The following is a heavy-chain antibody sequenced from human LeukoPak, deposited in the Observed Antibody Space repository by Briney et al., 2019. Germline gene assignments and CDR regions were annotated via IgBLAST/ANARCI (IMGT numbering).Heavy chain of an antibody. CDR3: ARGARTPSGYGSRTAGRANWFDP. CDR2: FSYSGSA. Sequence: SETLSLTCTVSGASITSYYWSWIRQPPGKGLEWIGFFSYSGSANYNPSLKSRVTISVDTSKNQFSLSLTSVTAADTAVYYCARGARTPSGYGSRTAGRANWFDPWGQGTLVTVSS. D-gene: IGHD5-12*01. CDR1: GASITSYY. V-gene: IGHV4-59*12. J-gene: IGHJ5*02.